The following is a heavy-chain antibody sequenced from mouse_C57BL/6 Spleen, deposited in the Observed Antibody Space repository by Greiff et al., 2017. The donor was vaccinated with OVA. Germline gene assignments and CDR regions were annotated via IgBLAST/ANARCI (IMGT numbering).Heavy chain of an antibody. CDR2: IHPNSGST. V-gene: IGHV1-64*01. CDR1: GYTFTSYW. D-gene: IGHD2-4*01. Sequence: VQLQQPGAELVKPGASVKLSCKASGYTFTSYWMHWVKQRPGQGLEWIGMIHPNSGSTNYNEKFKSKATLTVDKSSSTAYMQLSSLTSEDSAVYYCARWGYDYDGDYFDYWGQGTTLTVSS. J-gene: IGHJ2*01. CDR3: ARWGYDYDGDYFDY.